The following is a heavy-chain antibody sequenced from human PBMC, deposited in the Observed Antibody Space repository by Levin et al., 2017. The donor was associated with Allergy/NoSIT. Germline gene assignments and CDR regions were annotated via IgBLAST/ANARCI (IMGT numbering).Heavy chain of an antibody. CDR3: AKARAYYDFWSGYQGFDY. V-gene: IGHV3-30*18. Sequence: PGGSLRLSCAASGFTFSSYGMHWVRQAPGKGLEWVALISYDGSNKYYADSVKGRFTISRDNSKNTLYLQMNSLRAEDTAVYYCAKARAYYDFWSGYQGFDYWGQGTLVTVSS. J-gene: IGHJ4*02. CDR1: GFTFSSYG. D-gene: IGHD3-3*01. CDR2: ISYDGSNK.